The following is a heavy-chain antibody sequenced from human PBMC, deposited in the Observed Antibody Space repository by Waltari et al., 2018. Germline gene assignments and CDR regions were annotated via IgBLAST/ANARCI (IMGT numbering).Heavy chain of an antibody. Sequence: EVQLVESGGGLVQPGRSLRLSCAASGFTFDDYAMHWVRQAPGKGRGWVSGISWNGGSIGYADSVKGRVTISRDNAKNSLYLQRNSLRAEDTALYYCAKDLRSYVAAIDYWGQGTLVTVSS. V-gene: IGHV3-9*01. CDR2: ISWNGGSI. J-gene: IGHJ4*02. CDR1: GFTFDDYA. CDR3: AKDLRSYVAAIDY. D-gene: IGHD6-13*01.